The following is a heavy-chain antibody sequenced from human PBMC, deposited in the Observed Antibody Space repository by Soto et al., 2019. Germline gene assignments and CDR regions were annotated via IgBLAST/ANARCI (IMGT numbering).Heavy chain of an antibody. D-gene: IGHD4-17*01. CDR2: IYYSGST. CDR3: ARRYGVYFDY. Sequence: QVQLQESCPGLVKPSETLSLTCTVSGGSISSYYWSWIRQPPGKGLEWIGYIYYSGSTNYNPSLKSRVTISVDTSKNQFSLKLSSVTAADTAVYYCARRYGVYFDYWGQGTLVTVSS. J-gene: IGHJ4*02. V-gene: IGHV4-59*08. CDR1: GGSISSYY.